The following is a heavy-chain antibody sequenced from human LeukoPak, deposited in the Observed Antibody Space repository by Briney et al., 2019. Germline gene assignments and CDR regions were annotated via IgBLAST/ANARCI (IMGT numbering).Heavy chain of an antibody. D-gene: IGHD3-22*01. J-gene: IGHJ6*03. CDR1: GFTFDDYA. V-gene: IGHV3-43D*03. Sequence: PGGSLRLSCAASGFTFDDYAMHWVRQAPGKGLEWASLISWDGGSTYYADSVKGRFTISRDNSKNSLYLQMNSLRAEDTASYYCAKDEYSSYMDVWGKGTTVTVSS. CDR2: ISWDGGST. CDR3: AKDEYSSYMDV.